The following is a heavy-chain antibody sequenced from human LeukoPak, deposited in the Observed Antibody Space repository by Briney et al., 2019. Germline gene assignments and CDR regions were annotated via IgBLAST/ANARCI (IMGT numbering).Heavy chain of an antibody. Sequence: SQTLSLTCTVSGGSISSGDYYWTWIRQPPGKGLEWIGYIYYSGSTYYNPSLKSRIITSIDTTKNQFSLQLSSVTAADTAVYYCARGLGGWFDPWGQGALVTVSS. CDR2: IYYSGST. CDR1: GGSISSGDYY. CDR3: ARGLGGWFDP. J-gene: IGHJ5*02. V-gene: IGHV4-30-4*01. D-gene: IGHD3/OR15-3a*01.